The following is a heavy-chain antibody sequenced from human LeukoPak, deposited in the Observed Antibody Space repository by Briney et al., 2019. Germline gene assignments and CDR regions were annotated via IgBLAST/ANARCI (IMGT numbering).Heavy chain of an antibody. CDR2: ISDSGSI. J-gene: IGHJ5*02. CDR3: ARRIWFGEDNWFDP. CDR1: GESFSGHY. D-gene: IGHD3-10*01. V-gene: IGHV4-34*01. Sequence: SETLSLTCAVYGESFSGHYWTWIRQPPGKGLEWIGEISDSGSINYNPSLKSRVTILADTSKNQFSLKLSSVTAADTAVYYCARRIWFGEDNWFDPWGQGTLVTVSS.